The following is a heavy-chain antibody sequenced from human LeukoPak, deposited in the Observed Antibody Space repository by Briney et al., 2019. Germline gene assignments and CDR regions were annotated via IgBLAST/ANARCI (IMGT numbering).Heavy chain of an antibody. V-gene: IGHV4-59*01. CDR2: IYYSGST. J-gene: IGHJ6*03. CDR1: GGSISSYY. D-gene: IGHD2-2*01. CDR3: ARAGYCSSTSCYRAYYMDV. Sequence: KSSETLSLTCTVSGGSISSYYWSWIRQPPGKGLEWIGYIYYSGSTNYNPSLKSRVTISVDTSKNQFSLKLSSVTAADTAVYYCARAGYCSSTSCYRAYYMDVWGKGTTVTVSS.